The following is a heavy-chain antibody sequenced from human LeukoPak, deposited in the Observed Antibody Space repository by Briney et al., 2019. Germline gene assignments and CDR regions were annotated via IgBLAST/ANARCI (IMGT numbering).Heavy chain of an antibody. CDR2: IRTKAYGGTT. J-gene: IGHJ4*02. V-gene: IGHV3-49*04. Sequence: GGSLRLSCTASGVTFRDYAISWVRQATGKGLEWGGLIRTKAYGGTTRYAASVRGRFIVSRDDSKRIAYLQMNSLKTEDAAVYHCTRRYCDRNSCFEYWGQGTLVTVSS. CDR1: GVTFRDYA. CDR3: TRRYCDRNSCFEY. D-gene: IGHD2/OR15-2a*01.